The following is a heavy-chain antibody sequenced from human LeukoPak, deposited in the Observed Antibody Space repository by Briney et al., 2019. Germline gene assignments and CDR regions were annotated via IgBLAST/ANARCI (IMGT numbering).Heavy chain of an antibody. V-gene: IGHV3-48*03. CDR2: ISSSGTPR. CDR3: TGGGFDY. Sequence: GGSLRLSCAASGFIFSGSEMNWVRQAPGKGLEWVSGISSSGTPRYYADSAKGRFTISRDNANHSLYLQMSSLRAEDTAVYYCTGGGFDYWGQGTRVTVSS. D-gene: IGHD1-14*01. J-gene: IGHJ4*02. CDR1: GFIFSGSE.